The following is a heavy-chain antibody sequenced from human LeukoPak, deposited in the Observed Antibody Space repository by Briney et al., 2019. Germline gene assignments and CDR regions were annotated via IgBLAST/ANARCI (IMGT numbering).Heavy chain of an antibody. CDR3: ARGQRYYDFWSGYCSY. J-gene: IGHJ4*02. V-gene: IGHV4-34*01. CDR1: GGSFSGYY. D-gene: IGHD3-3*01. CDR2: INHSGST. Sequence: PSETLSLTCAVYGGSFSGYYWSWIRQPPGKGLEWIGEINHSGSTNYNPSLKSRVTISVDTSKNQFSLKLSSVTAADTAVYYCARGQRYYDFWSGYCSYWGQGTLVTVSS.